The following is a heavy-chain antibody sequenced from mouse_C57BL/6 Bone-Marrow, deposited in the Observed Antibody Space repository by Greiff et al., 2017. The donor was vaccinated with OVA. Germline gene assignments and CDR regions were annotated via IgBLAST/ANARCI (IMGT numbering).Heavy chain of an antibody. Sequence: VQLQESGPELVKPGASVKISCKASGYTFTDYYINWVKQRPGQGLEWIGWIFPGSGSTYYNEKFKGKATLTVDKSSSTAYMLLSSLTSEDSAVYFCARNGLTYGPLYWYFDVWGTGTTVTVSS. CDR3: ARNGLTYGPLYWYFDV. D-gene: IGHD1-1*01. CDR2: IFPGSGST. CDR1: GYTFTDYY. V-gene: IGHV1-75*01. J-gene: IGHJ1*03.